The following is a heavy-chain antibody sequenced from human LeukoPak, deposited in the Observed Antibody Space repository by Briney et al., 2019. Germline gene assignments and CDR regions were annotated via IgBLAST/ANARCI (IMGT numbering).Heavy chain of an antibody. CDR3: ARDRVGSGWPRPFYFEN. Sequence: ASVTVSFTPSVYTFTVYYLHWVRQAPGQALEWMGWINPNIGATMYAEKFQGRVTMTRDTSISTAYMELSSLRSDDTALYYCARDRVGSGWPRPFYFENWGQGTLVTVSS. CDR1: VYTFTVYY. V-gene: IGHV1-2*02. D-gene: IGHD6-19*01. J-gene: IGHJ4*02. CDR2: INPNIGAT.